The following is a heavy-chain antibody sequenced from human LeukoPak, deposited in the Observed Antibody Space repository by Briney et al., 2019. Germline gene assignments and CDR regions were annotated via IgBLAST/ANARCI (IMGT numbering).Heavy chain of an antibody. Sequence: GRSLRLSCAASGFTFDDYAVHWVRQAPGRGLEWVAGISWNSGSIGYADSVKGRFTISRDNAKNSLYLQMNSLRAEDTALYYCAKGVFFGLARFAMDVWGQGTTVTVSS. CDR3: AKGVFFGLARFAMDV. CDR1: GFTFDDYA. D-gene: IGHD3-3*01. J-gene: IGHJ6*02. V-gene: IGHV3-9*01. CDR2: ISWNSGSI.